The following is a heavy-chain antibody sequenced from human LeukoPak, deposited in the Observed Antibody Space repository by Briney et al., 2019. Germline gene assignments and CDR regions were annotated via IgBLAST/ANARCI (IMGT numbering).Heavy chain of an antibody. V-gene: IGHV3-48*01. CDR1: GFTFSSYG. J-gene: IGHJ4*02. D-gene: IGHD3-22*01. Sequence: GGSLRLSCAASGFTFSSYGMNWVRQAPGKGLEWVSYISSRSATIYYADSVKGRFTISRDNSKNTLYLQMNSLRAEDTAVYYCAKQLLWHDSSGYYLFDYWGQGTLVTVSS. CDR3: AKQLLWHDSSGYYLFDY. CDR2: ISSRSATI.